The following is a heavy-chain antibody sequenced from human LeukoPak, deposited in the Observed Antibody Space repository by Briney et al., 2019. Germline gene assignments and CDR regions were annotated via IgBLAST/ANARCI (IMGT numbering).Heavy chain of an antibody. D-gene: IGHD3-10*01. V-gene: IGHV3-23*01. CDR3: AARKVRGVWFYLDY. Sequence: GGSLRLSCAASGFTVSAYAMAWVRQAPGKGLEWVSTIYDDNTYYADSVKGRFAISTDNSKNTLHLQMNSLRVEDTAVYFCAARKVRGVWFYLDYWGQGTLVTVSS. J-gene: IGHJ4*02. CDR1: GFTVSAYA. CDR2: IYDDNT.